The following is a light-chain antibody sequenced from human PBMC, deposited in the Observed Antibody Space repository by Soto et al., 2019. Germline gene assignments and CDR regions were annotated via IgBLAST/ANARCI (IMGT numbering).Light chain of an antibody. CDR3: QQYNDWPPT. Sequence: EIVMTQSPATLSASPGERATLSCRASQSVRSNLAWCQQKPGQAPRLLIYGASTRATGIPARFSGSGSGTEFTLSIGSLQSEDFAVYYCQQYNDWPPTFGQGTKVDIK. J-gene: IGKJ1*01. CDR1: QSVRSN. CDR2: GAS. V-gene: IGKV3-15*01.